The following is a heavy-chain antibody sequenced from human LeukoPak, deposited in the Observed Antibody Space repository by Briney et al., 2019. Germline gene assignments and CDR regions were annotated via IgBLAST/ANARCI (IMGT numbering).Heavy chain of an antibody. D-gene: IGHD4-17*01. CDR3: AGGGDSRPVSLDY. J-gene: IGHJ4*02. Sequence: GASVKVSCKASGYTFTSYYMHWVRQAPGQGLEWMGGIIPIFGTANYAQKFQGRVTITADKSTSTAYMELSSLRSEDTAVYYCAGGGDSRPVSLDYWGQGTLVTVSS. CDR1: GYTFTSYY. CDR2: IIPIFGTA. V-gene: IGHV1-69*06.